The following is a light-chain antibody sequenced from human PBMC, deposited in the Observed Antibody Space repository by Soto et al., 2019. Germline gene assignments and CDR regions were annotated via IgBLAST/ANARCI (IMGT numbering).Light chain of an antibody. V-gene: IGLV2-14*03. Sequence: QSALTQPASVSGSPGQSITISCTGTSSDVGGYNFVSWYQHHPAKAPKLMISDLTYRPSGVSNRFSGSKSGNTAYLTISWLQAEDEADYYCISYTNTNTYVFGTGTKVTVL. J-gene: IGLJ1*01. CDR1: SSDVGGYNF. CDR3: ISYTNTNTYV. CDR2: DLT.